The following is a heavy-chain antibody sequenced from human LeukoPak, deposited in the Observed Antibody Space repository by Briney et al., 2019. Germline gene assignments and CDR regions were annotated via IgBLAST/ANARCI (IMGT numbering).Heavy chain of an antibody. CDR1: GFTFSNYS. CDR2: IRSSSTTI. D-gene: IGHD3-10*01. J-gene: IGHJ4*02. V-gene: IGHV3-48*01. CDR3: ARDTFYGSGSPFDY. Sequence: PGGSLRLSCEASGFTFSNYSMNWVRQAPGKGLEWVSYIRSSSTTIYYADSVKGRFTISRDNAKNSLYLQMNSLRAEDTAVYYCARDTFYGSGSPFDYWGQGTLVTVSS.